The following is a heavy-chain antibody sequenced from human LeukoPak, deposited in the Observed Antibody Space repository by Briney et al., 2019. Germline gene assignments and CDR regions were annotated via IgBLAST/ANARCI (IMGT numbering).Heavy chain of an antibody. CDR3: AGGRDTTQLYFDS. CDR2: IDSDGSRI. J-gene: IGHJ4*02. V-gene: IGHV3-74*01. D-gene: IGHD2/OR15-2a*01. CDR1: GLTFSSYW. Sequence: GSLRLSCEASGLTFSSYWMHWVRQAPGKGLVWVSRIDSDGSRISYVDSVKGRFTISRDNAKNTLYLQMNSLRAEDTAVYYCAGGRDTTQLYFDSWGQGTLVTVSS.